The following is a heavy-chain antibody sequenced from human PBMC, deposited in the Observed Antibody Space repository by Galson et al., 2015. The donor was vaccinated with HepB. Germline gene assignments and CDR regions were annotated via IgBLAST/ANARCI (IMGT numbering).Heavy chain of an antibody. D-gene: IGHD4-23*01. V-gene: IGHV4-38-2*02. CDR2: IYQSGST. Sequence: ETLSLTCTVSGHPISSGYSWGWIRQPPGKGLEWIGSIYQSGSTYYNSSLKSRVTISVVTSKNQFSLKLNSVTAGDTALYYCAGGTSVLTLIDYWGQGTLVTVSS. CDR3: AGGTSVLTLIDY. J-gene: IGHJ4*02. CDR1: GHPISSGYS.